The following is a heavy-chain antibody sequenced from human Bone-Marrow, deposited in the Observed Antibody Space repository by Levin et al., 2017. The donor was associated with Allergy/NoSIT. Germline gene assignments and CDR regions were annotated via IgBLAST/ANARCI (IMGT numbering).Heavy chain of an antibody. Sequence: SCAVSGDSVRNYYWSWIRQSPGKGLEWIGYIYHGGHTNYSPSLKSRVTISVDTSKNQFILTLTSVTAADTAVYYCARRARAGGYDGYNWLDPWGQGTLVTVSS. D-gene: IGHD5-12*01. J-gene: IGHJ5*02. CDR1: GDSVRNYY. V-gene: IGHV4-59*08. CDR2: IYHGGHT. CDR3: ARRARAGGYDGYNWLDP.